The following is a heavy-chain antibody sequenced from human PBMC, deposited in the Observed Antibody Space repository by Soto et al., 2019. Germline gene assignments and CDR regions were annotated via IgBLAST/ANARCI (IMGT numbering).Heavy chain of an antibody. CDR2: INPNSGGT. CDR1: GYTFTGYY. D-gene: IGHD5-18*01. CDR3: ARGVDTAMVEGTNWFDP. Sequence: ASVKGSCKASGYTFTGYYMHWVRQAPGQGLERMGWINPNSGGTNYAQKFQGWVTMTRDTSISTAYMELSRLRSDDTAVYYCARGVDTAMVEGTNWFDPWGQGTLVTVSS. J-gene: IGHJ5*02. V-gene: IGHV1-2*04.